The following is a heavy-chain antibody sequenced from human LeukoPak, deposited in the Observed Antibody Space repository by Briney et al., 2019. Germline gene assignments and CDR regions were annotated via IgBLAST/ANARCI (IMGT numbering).Heavy chain of an antibody. V-gene: IGHV3-33*08. Sequence: GGSLRLSCVASGFTFSSYGMHWVRQAPGKGLEWVAVIWYDGSNKYYADSVKGRFTISRDNSKNTLYLQMNSLRAEDTAVYYCAKPRYSSSWSYYYYMDVWGKGTTVTVSS. CDR3: AKPRYSSSWSYYYYMDV. J-gene: IGHJ6*03. CDR2: IWYDGSNK. CDR1: GFTFSSYG. D-gene: IGHD6-13*01.